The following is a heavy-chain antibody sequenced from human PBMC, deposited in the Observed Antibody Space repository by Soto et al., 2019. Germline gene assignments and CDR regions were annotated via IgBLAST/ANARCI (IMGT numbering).Heavy chain of an antibody. CDR3: TILPGGFSGGSCYDRYFDY. D-gene: IGHD2-15*01. CDR1: GFTFSNAW. Sequence: EVQLVESGGGLVQPGGSLRLSCAASGFTFSNAWMNWVRQAPGKGLEWVGRIKSKSDDGTADYAAPVKGRFTISRDDSKNPLYLQMNSLNTEDTAVYFFTILPGGFSGGSCYDRYFDYWGQGTLVTVSS. J-gene: IGHJ4*02. CDR2: IKSKSDDGTA. V-gene: IGHV3-15*07.